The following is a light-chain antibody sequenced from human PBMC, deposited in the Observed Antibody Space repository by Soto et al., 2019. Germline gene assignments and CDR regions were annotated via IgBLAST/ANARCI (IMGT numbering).Light chain of an antibody. J-gene: IGKJ5*01. CDR3: QQYNSWPPIT. CDR2: DVS. CDR1: QSVSNS. V-gene: IGKV3-11*01. Sequence: EIVLTQSPGTLSLSPGERATLSCRASQSVSNSLAWYQQKPGQPPRLLIYDVSNRATGIPARFSGSGSGTDFTLTITSLEPEDFAVYYCQQYNSWPPITFGHGTRLEIK.